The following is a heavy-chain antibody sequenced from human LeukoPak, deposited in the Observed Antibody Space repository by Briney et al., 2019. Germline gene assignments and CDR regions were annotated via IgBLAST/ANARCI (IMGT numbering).Heavy chain of an antibody. Sequence: ASVKVSCKASGYTSTSYYMHWVRQAPGQGLEWMGIINPSGGSTSYAQKFQGRVTMTRDTSTSTVYMELSGLRSEDTAVYYCARSHFWSAYAFDIWGQGTMVTVSS. CDR2: INPSGGST. CDR1: GYTSTSYY. D-gene: IGHD3-3*02. J-gene: IGHJ3*02. V-gene: IGHV1-46*01. CDR3: ARSHFWSAYAFDI.